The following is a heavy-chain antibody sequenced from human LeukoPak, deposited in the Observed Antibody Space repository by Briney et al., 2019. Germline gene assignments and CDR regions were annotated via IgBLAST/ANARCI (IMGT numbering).Heavy chain of an antibody. CDR2: IIPILGIA. CDR3: ARDHDYGDYADLYYYYGMDV. D-gene: IGHD4-17*01. Sequence: GASAKVSCKASGGTFSSYAISWVRQAPGQGLEWMGRIIPILGIANYAQKFQGRVTITADKSTSTAYMELSSLRSEDTAVYYCARDHDYGDYADLYYYYGMDVWGQGTTVTVSS. J-gene: IGHJ6*02. CDR1: GGTFSSYA. V-gene: IGHV1-69*04.